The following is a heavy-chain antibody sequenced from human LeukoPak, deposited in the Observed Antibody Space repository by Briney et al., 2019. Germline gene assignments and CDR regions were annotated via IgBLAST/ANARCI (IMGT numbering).Heavy chain of an antibody. Sequence: ASVKVSCKPSGYTFINYGISWVRQAPGQSLEWMGWISAYNGNTRYAQKFHGRVTMITDTSTNTVYMELRSLRSDDTVLYYCARQVDTTMALPDYWGQGTLVTVSS. CDR2: ISAYNGNT. CDR3: ARQVDTTMALPDY. D-gene: IGHD5-18*01. CDR1: GYTFINYG. J-gene: IGHJ4*02. V-gene: IGHV1-18*01.